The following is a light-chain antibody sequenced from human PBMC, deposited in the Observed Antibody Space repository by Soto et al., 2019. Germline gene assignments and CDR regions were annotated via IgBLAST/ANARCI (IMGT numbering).Light chain of an antibody. CDR2: DVT. Sequence: QSALTQPASVSGSPGQSITIFCTGTSSDVGDYNYVSWYQQHPGKAPKLMIYDVTNRPSGVSNRFSGSKSGNTASLTISGLQAEDEADYYCSSYTSSSTLDVIFGGGTKLTVL. J-gene: IGLJ2*01. V-gene: IGLV2-14*01. CDR3: SSYTSSSTLDVI. CDR1: SSDVGDYNY.